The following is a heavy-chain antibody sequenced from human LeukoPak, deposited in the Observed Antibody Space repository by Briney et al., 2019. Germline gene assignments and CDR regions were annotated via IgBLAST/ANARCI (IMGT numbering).Heavy chain of an antibody. V-gene: IGHV3-30*14. CDR2: ISYDGISK. J-gene: IGHJ4*02. CDR3: ARAQTTVTSRYIDY. D-gene: IGHD4-17*01. CDR1: GFTFSYHS. Sequence: GGSLRLSCAASGFTFSYHSIHWVRQAPGKGLEWVAIISYDGISKYYADSVKGRFTISRDNSKNTLSLQMNSLRSEDTALYYCARAQTTVTSRYIDYWGQGTLVTVSS.